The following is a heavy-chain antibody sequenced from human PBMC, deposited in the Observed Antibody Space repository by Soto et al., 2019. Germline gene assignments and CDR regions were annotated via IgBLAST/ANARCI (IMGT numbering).Heavy chain of an antibody. D-gene: IGHD6-19*01. CDR1: GYILTSYA. CDR3: ATWIAVAGSFDY. J-gene: IGHJ4*02. Sequence: GASVKVSCKASGYILTSYAMRWVRHAPGKGPEWMGWVNAEDGETIYAQKFQGRVTMTEDTSTDTAYMELSSLRSEDTAVYYCATWIAVAGSFDYWGQGTLVTVSS. V-gene: IGHV1-24*01. CDR2: VNAEDGET.